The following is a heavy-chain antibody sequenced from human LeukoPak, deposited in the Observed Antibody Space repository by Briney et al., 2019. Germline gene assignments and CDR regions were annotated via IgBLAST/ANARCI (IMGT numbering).Heavy chain of an antibody. V-gene: IGHV1-18*01. D-gene: IGHD3-16*02. CDR3: AREGKVITSGGVIVIPDYYYYGMDV. CDR1: GYTFTSYG. Sequence: ASVKVSCKASGYTFTSYGISWVRQAPGQGLEWMGWISAYNGNTNYAQKLQGRVTMTTDTSTSTAYMELRSLRSDDTAVYYCAREGKVITSGGVIVIPDYYYYGMDVWGQGTTVTVSS. CDR2: ISAYNGNT. J-gene: IGHJ6*02.